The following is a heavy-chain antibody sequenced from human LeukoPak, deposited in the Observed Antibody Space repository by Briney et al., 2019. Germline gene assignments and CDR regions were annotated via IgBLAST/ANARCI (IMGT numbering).Heavy chain of an antibody. D-gene: IGHD4-11*01. Sequence: GASVKVSCKASGYTFTGYYMHWVRQAPGQGLEWMGWINPNSGGTNYAQKFQGRVTMTRDTSISTAYMELSRLRSDDTAVYYCARAGTVTTRGGRGNWFDPWGQGTLVTVSS. CDR2: INPNSGGT. CDR3: ARAGTVTTRGGRGNWFDP. V-gene: IGHV1-2*02. J-gene: IGHJ5*02. CDR1: GYTFTGYY.